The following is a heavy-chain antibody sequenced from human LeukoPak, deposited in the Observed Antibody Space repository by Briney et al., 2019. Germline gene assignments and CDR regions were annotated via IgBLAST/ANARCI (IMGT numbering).Heavy chain of an antibody. CDR3: ARAPAKYGSGTALNN. Sequence: GGSLRLSFAASGFTVSSNYMSWVRQAPGKGLEWVSVIYSGGSTYYADSVKGRFTISRDNSKNTLYLQMNSLRAEDTAVYYCARAPAKYGSGTALNNWGQGTLVTVSS. CDR2: IYSGGST. D-gene: IGHD3-10*01. CDR1: GFTVSSNY. J-gene: IGHJ4*02. V-gene: IGHV3-66*01.